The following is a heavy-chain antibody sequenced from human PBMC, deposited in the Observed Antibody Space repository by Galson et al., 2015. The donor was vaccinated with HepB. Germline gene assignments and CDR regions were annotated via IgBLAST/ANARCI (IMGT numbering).Heavy chain of an antibody. V-gene: IGHV4-31*03. CDR1: GGSISSGGYY. Sequence: TLSLTCTVSGGSISSGGYYWSWIRQHPGKGLEWIGYIYYSGSTYYNPSLKSRVTISVDTSKNQFSLKLSSVTAADTAVYYCVGETPPFYDSSGYFAFDIWGQGTMVTVSS. D-gene: IGHD3-22*01. CDR3: VGETPPFYDSSGYFAFDI. CDR2: IYYSGST. J-gene: IGHJ3*02.